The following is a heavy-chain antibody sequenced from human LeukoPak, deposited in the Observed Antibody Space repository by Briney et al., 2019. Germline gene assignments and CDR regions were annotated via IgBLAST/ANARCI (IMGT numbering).Heavy chain of an antibody. D-gene: IGHD4-17*01. V-gene: IGHV3-11*05. CDR3: ARVPAYGDYFDY. Sequence: GGSLRLSCAASGFTFSDYYMGWIRQAPGKGREWVSYIIVRSRYTNYADSVKGRFTISGDNAKNSLYLQMNSLRAEDTAVYYCARVPAYGDYFDYWGQGTLVTVSP. CDR1: GFTFSDYY. J-gene: IGHJ4*02. CDR2: IIVRSRYT.